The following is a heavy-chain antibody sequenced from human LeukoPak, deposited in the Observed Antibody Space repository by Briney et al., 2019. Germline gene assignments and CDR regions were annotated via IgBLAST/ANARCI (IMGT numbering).Heavy chain of an antibody. D-gene: IGHD6-6*01. J-gene: IGHJ5*02. CDR1: GYTFTSYG. CDR3: ARGSKGWQLGWFDP. V-gene: IGHV1-18*01. CDR2: ISAYNGNT. Sequence: GASVKVSCKASGYTFTSYGISWGRQPPGQGLEWMGWISAYNGNTNYAQKLQGRVTMTTDTSTSTAYMELRSLRSDDTAVYYCARGSKGWQLGWFDPWGQGTLVTVSS.